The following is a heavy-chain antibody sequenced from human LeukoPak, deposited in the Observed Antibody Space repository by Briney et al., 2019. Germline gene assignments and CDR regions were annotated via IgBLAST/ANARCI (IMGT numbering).Heavy chain of an antibody. Sequence: GGSLRLSCAASGFTVSSNYMSWVRQAPGKGLEWVSVIYSGGSTYYADSVKDRFTISRDASKNTLYLQMSNLRAEDTAVYYCARDPSAVTANTYAWGQGTLVTVSS. CDR3: ARDPSAVTANTYA. CDR1: GFTVSSNY. J-gene: IGHJ5*02. D-gene: IGHD2-2*01. CDR2: IYSGGST. V-gene: IGHV3-66*01.